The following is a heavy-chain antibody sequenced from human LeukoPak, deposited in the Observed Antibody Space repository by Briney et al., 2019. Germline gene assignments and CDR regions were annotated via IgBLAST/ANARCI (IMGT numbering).Heavy chain of an antibody. CDR1: GFTFSSYA. D-gene: IGHD3-10*02. J-gene: IGHJ6*04. V-gene: IGHV3-30*02. CDR3: AELGITMIGGV. CDR2: IQNDASNE. Sequence: GGSLRLSCAASGFTFSSYAMGWVRQAPGKGLEWVTFIQNDASNEYYADSVKGRFTISRDNVKNSLYLQMNSLRAEDTAVYYCAELGITMIGGVWGKGTTVTISS.